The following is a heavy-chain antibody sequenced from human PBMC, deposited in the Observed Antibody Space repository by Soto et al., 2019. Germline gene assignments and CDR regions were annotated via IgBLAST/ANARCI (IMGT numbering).Heavy chain of an antibody. J-gene: IGHJ4*02. V-gene: IGHV1-69*13. CDR2: IIPIFGTA. D-gene: IGHD1-26*01. Sequence: VKVSCKASGGTFSSYAISWVRQAPGQGLEWMGGIIPIFGTASYAQKFQGRVTITADESTSTAYMELSSLRSEDTAVYYCARSGSYSVWRFDYWGQGTLVTVSS. CDR1: GGTFSSYA. CDR3: ARSGSYSVWRFDY.